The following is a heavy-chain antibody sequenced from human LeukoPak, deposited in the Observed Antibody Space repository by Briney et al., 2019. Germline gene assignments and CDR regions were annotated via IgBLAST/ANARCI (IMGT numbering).Heavy chain of an antibody. D-gene: IGHD3-10*01. CDR3: ATGMVRGVNWFDP. CDR1: GGSFSGYY. J-gene: IGHJ5*02. CDR2: INHSGST. V-gene: IGHV4-34*01. Sequence: SETLSLTCAVYGGSFSGYYWSWIRQPPGKGLEWIGEINHSGSTNYNPSLKSRVTISVDTSKNQFSLKLSSVTAADTAVYYCATGMVRGVNWFDPWGQGTLVTVSS.